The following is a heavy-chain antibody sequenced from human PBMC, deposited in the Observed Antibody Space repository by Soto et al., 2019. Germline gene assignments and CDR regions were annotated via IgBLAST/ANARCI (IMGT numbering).Heavy chain of an antibody. J-gene: IGHJ4*02. CDR2: IYHSGST. D-gene: IGHD6-13*01. Sequence: QVQLQESGPGLVKPSGTLSLTCAVSGGSISSSNWWSWVRQPPGKGLEWIGEIYHSGSTNYNPSLKSRVTXXVXKXXNHFSLKLSSVTAADTAVYDCARWPVAAAGYGFDYWGQGTLVTVSS. V-gene: IGHV4-4*02. CDR3: ARWPVAAAGYGFDY. CDR1: GGSISSSNW.